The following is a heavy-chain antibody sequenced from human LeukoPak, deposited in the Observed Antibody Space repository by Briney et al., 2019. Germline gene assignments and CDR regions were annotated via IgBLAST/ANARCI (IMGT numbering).Heavy chain of an antibody. J-gene: IGHJ6*02. CDR3: VEGAAYYYYSGMDV. Sequence: GGSLRLSCSASGFPFSSYAMHWVRQAPGKGLEYVSTISSNGGSTYYADSVKGRFTISRDNSKNTLYLQMSSLRVEDTAVYYCVEGAAYYYYSGMDVWGQGTTVTVSS. D-gene: IGHD2-15*01. V-gene: IGHV3-64D*06. CDR2: ISSNGGST. CDR1: GFPFSSYA.